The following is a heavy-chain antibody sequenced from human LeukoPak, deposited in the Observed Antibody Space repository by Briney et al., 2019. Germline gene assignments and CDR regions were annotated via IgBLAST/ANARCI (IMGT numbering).Heavy chain of an antibody. J-gene: IGHJ5*02. CDR1: GYSFTSYW. CDR2: IYPGDSDT. D-gene: IGHD3-22*01. CDR3: ARHEKYYYDSSGYSWNWFDP. Sequence: GESLKISCKGSGYSFTSYWIGWVRQMPGKGLEWMGIIYPGDSDTRYSPSFQGQVTISADKSISTAYLQWSSLKASDTAMYYCARHEKYYYDSSGYSWNWFDPWGQETLVTVSS. V-gene: IGHV5-51*01.